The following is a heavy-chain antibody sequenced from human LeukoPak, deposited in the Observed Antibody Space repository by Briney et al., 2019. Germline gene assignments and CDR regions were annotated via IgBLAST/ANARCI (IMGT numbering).Heavy chain of an antibody. CDR2: IHYTGTT. CDR1: GASISSYY. D-gene: IGHD2-8*01. V-gene: IGHV4-59*01. Sequence: SETLSLTCTVSGASISSYYWSWIRQPPGKGLEWIGYIHYTGTTNYNPSLKSRVTISVDTSKTQFSLKLNSVTAADTAVFYCARGLGLIAMFDPWGQGTLVTVSS. CDR3: ARGLGLIAMFDP. J-gene: IGHJ5*02.